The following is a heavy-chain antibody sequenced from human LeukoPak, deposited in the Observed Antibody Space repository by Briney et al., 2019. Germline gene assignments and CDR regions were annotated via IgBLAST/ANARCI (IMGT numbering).Heavy chain of an antibody. V-gene: IGHV1-2*02. D-gene: IGHD1-26*01. Sequence: ASVNVSCKPSGYSFTDYYMHWVRQAPGQGLEWMGWINPNSGGTNYAQKFQGRVTMTRDTSISTAYMELSRLRSDDTAVYYCARDRGSYSSDAFDIWGQGTMVTVSS. CDR2: INPNSGGT. CDR1: GYSFTDYY. CDR3: ARDRGSYSSDAFDI. J-gene: IGHJ3*02.